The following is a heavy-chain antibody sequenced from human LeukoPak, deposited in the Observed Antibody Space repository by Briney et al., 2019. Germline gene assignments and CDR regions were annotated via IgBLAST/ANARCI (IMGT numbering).Heavy chain of an antibody. CDR1: GFTFSSYG. Sequence: GGSLRLPCAASGFTFSSYGMSWVRQAPGKGLEWVSSITSSGVSTYYADSVKGRFTISRDNSKNTLFLQMNSLRAEVTAVYYCARCGYSYGCDYWGQGTLVTVSS. CDR2: ITSSGVST. J-gene: IGHJ4*02. V-gene: IGHV3-23*01. D-gene: IGHD5-18*01. CDR3: ARCGYSYGCDY.